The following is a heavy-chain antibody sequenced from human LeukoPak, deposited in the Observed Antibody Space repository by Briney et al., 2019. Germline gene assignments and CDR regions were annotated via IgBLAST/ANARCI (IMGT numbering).Heavy chain of an antibody. Sequence: GRSLRLSCSASGFPFSSYAMHWVREAPGKGLEYVSAISDSGGSTYYADSVKGRFTISRDNSKNTLYLQMSSLRAEDTAVYFCARGYSFGPYGMDVWGQGTTVTVSS. CDR1: GFPFSSYA. J-gene: IGHJ6*02. CDR3: ARGYSFGPYGMDV. D-gene: IGHD2-15*01. CDR2: ISDSGGST. V-gene: IGHV3-64D*09.